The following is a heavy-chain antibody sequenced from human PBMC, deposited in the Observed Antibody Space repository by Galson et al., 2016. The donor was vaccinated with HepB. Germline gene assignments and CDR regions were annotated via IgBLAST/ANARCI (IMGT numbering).Heavy chain of an antibody. Sequence: SETLSLTCTVSGGSISNSSYYWGWIRQPPGKGLEWIGSIFYSGSASYNPSLKSRVTISVDPSKNQLSLDLRSVTAADTAVYFCARYCSGAGYTGALDIWGQGTTVTV. CDR2: IFYSGSA. CDR1: GGSISNSSYY. J-gene: IGHJ6*02. D-gene: IGHD2-15*01. V-gene: IGHV4-39*07. CDR3: ARYCSGAGYTGALDI.